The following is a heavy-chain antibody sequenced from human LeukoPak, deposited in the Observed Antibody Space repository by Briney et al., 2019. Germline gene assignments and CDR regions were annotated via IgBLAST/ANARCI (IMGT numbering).Heavy chain of an antibody. V-gene: IGHV4-34*01. Sequence: SETLSLICAVYGGSFSGYYWSWIRQPPGKGLEWIGEINHSGSTNYNPSLKSRVTISVDTSKNQFSLKLSSVTAADTAVYYCASLSYGSGSPMDVWGQGTTVAVSS. J-gene: IGHJ6*02. D-gene: IGHD3-10*01. CDR3: ASLSYGSGSPMDV. CDR1: GGSFSGYY. CDR2: INHSGST.